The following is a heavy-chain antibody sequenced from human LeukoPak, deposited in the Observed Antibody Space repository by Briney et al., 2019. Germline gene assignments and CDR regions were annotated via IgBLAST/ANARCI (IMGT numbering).Heavy chain of an antibody. D-gene: IGHD2-15*01. CDR3: ASLGGSWYLDY. V-gene: IGHV1-46*01. CDR2: INPSGGST. J-gene: IGHJ4*02. CDR1: GYTFTNYY. Sequence: GASVKVSCKASGYTFTNYYIHWVRQAPGQGLEWLGIINPSGGSTTYAQKFMGRVTMTRDTSTSTVYMELSRLRSDDTAVYYCASLGGSWYLDYWGQGTLVTVSS.